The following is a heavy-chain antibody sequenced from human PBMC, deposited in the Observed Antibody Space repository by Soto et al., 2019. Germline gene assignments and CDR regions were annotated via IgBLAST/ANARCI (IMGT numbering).Heavy chain of an antibody. CDR2: IWYDGSNK. J-gene: IGHJ6*03. CDR3: ARELRDYSVGPDYYYYMDV. CDR1: GFTFSSYG. D-gene: IGHD4-17*01. V-gene: IGHV3-33*01. Sequence: PGGSLRHSCAASGFTFSSYGMLWVRQAPGKGLEWVAVIWYDGSNKYYADSVKGRFTISRDNSKNTLYLQMNSLRAEDTAVYYCARELRDYSVGPDYYYYMDVWGKGTTVTVSS.